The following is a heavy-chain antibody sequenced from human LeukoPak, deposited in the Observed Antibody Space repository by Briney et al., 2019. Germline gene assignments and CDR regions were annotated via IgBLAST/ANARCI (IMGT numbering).Heavy chain of an antibody. CDR2: INPNSGGT. CDR1: GYTFTGYY. J-gene: IGHJ4*02. V-gene: IGHV1-2*02. CDR3: ARLRFYIGYDFHLDY. D-gene: IGHD5-12*01. Sequence: GASVKVSCKASGYTFTGYYIHWVRQAPGQGLEWMGWINPNSGGTNYAQKFQGRVTLTRDTSISTAHMELSRLRSDDTAVYYYARLRFYIGYDFHLDYWGQGTLVTVSS.